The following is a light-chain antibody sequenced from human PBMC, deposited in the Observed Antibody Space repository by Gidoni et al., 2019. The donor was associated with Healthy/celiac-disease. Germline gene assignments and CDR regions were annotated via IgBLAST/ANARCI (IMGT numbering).Light chain of an antibody. CDR1: SSNSGSNT. V-gene: IGLV1-44*01. CDR3: AAWDDCLISYV. Sequence: QSVLTQPPSASGTPGQRVTISCSGSSSNSGSNTVNWYHQLPGTAPKLLIYSNNKRPSGVTDRFSVSKSGTSASLAISALQSGDEADYYCAAWDDCLISYVFGTGTKVTVL. CDR2: SNN. J-gene: IGLJ1*01.